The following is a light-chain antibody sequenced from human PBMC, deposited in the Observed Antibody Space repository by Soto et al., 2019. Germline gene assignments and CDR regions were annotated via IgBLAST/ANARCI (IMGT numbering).Light chain of an antibody. V-gene: IGLV2-11*01. CDR3: CSYAGSYTVYV. CDR2: DVS. CDR1: SSDAGGYNY. J-gene: IGLJ1*01. Sequence: QSALTQPRSVSGSPGQSVTISCTGTSSDAGGYNYVSWYQQHPGKAPKLMIYDVSKRPSGVPDRFSGSKSGNTASLTISGLQAEDEADYYCCSYAGSYTVYVFGTGTKLTVL.